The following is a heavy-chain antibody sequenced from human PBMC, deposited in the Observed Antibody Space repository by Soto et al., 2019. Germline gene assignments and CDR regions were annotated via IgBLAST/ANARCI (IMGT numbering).Heavy chain of an antibody. J-gene: IGHJ6*02. V-gene: IGHV3-30-3*01. CDR3: ARPVVPAASAPRAGRPYYYYYGMDV. Sequence: GGSLRLSCAASGFTFSSYAMHWVRQAPGKGLERVEVISYDGSNKYYADSVKGRFTISRDNSKNTLYLQMNSLRAEDPAVYYCARPVVPAASAPRAGRPYYYYYGMDVWGQGTTVTVSS. CDR1: GFTFSSYA. D-gene: IGHD2-2*01. CDR2: ISYDGSNK.